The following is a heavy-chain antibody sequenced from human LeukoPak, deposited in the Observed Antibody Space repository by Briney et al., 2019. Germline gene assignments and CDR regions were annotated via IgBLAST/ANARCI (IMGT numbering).Heavy chain of an antibody. CDR2: IYSGSST. CDR3: ARVPYGNYHYYYMGV. J-gene: IGHJ6*03. D-gene: IGHD3-10*01. V-gene: IGHV3-53*01. CDR1: GFTVGTNY. Sequence: PGGSLRLSCAASGFTVGTNYMSWVRQAPGKGLEWVSLIYSGSSTYYANSVKGRFTISRDNSKDTVYLQMNSLRAEDTAVYYCARVPYGNYHYYYMGVWGKGTTVTVSS.